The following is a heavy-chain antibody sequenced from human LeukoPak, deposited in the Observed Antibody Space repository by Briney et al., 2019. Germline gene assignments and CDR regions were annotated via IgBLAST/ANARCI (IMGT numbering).Heavy chain of an antibody. J-gene: IGHJ4*02. CDR3: ARGSSSWYVGPPLDC. CDR1: GYTFTVYY. CDR2: INPNNGGT. V-gene: IGHV1-2*02. Sequence: ASVTVSFKAAGYTFTVYYMHWVRQAPGQGPEWMGWINPNNGGTNYAQKFQGRVTMTRGTSISTAYMELSRLTSDDTAMYYCARGSSSWYVGPPLDCWGQGTLVTVSS. D-gene: IGHD6-13*01.